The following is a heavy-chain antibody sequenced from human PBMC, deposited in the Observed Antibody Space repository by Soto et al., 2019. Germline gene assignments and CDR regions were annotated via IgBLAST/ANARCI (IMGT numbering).Heavy chain of an antibody. V-gene: IGHV3-21*01. CDR2: ISSSSSYI. J-gene: IGHJ3*02. CDR1: GFTFSSYS. D-gene: IGHD3-22*01. CDR3: ARLRGYDSSGYYVDAFDI. Sequence: GGSLRLSCAASGFTFSSYSMNWVRQAPGKGLEWVSSISSSSSYIYYADSVKGRFTISRDNAKNSLYLQMNSLRAEDTAVYYCARLRGYDSSGYYVDAFDIWGQGTMVTVSS.